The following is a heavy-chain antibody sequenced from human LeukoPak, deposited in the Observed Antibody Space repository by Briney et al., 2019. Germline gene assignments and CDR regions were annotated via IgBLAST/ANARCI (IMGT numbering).Heavy chain of an antibody. Sequence: PGRSLRLSCAASGFTFSSYGMHWVRQAPGKGLEWVAVISYDGSIKYYADSVKGRFTISRDNSKNTLYLQMNSLRAEDTAVYYCAKDEGLVRGVIYYYYGMDVWGKGTTVTVSS. V-gene: IGHV3-30*18. CDR1: GFTFSSYG. CDR2: ISYDGSIK. J-gene: IGHJ6*04. D-gene: IGHD3-10*01. CDR3: AKDEGLVRGVIYYYYGMDV.